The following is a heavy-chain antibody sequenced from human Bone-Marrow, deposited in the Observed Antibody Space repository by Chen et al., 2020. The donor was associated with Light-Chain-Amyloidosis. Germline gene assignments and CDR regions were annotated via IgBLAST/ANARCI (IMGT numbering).Heavy chain of an antibody. V-gene: IGHV1-46*01. J-gene: IGHJ6*02. Sequence: QVQLVQSGAEVKKPGASVKVSCKASGYTFTNYYFHWVRQAPGQGFEWMGIIDPSGGRTIYAQRFQGRVTMTRNTSTSTVYMELSSMTSEVTAVYYCAKTQRYCSGDNCYCLGERNFYGMDVWGQGTTVTVSS. CDR1: GYTFTNYY. CDR2: IDPSGGRT. D-gene: IGHD2-15*01. CDR3: AKTQRYCSGDNCYCLGERNFYGMDV.